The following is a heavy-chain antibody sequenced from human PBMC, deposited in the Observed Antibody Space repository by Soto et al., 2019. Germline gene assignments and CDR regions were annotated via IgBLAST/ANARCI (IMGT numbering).Heavy chain of an antibody. Sequence: SETLSLTCTVSGGSVSISHYYWTWIRQPPGKELEWIGYIYHTGSTNYNPSLKSRVTISVDTSKNQFSLKLSSVTAADTAVYYCAGDHLEARYYSNGLAVWGQGTTVTVS. CDR1: GGSVSISHYY. V-gene: IGHV4-61*01. J-gene: IGHJ6*02. D-gene: IGHD6-6*01. CDR3: AGDHLEARYYSNGLAV. CDR2: IYHTGST.